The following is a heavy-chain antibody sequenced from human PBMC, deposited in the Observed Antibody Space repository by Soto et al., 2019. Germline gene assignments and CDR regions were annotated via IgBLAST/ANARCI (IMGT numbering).Heavy chain of an antibody. CDR3: ARRSFGPYSHYYYMDG. CDR2: IKLDGSEK. D-gene: IGHD2-21*01. V-gene: IGHV3-7*01. Sequence: EVQLVESGGGLVQPGGSLRLSCAASGFTFSGYWMSWVRQAPGKGLEWVATIKLDGSEKYYVDSVRGRFTISRDDAKSSLYLQMNSLRAEDTAVYYCARRSFGPYSHYYYMDGWGKGTTVTVSS. J-gene: IGHJ6*03. CDR1: GFTFSGYW.